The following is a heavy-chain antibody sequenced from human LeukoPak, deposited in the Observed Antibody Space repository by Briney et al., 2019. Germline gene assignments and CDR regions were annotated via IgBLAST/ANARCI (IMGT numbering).Heavy chain of an antibody. Sequence: GGSLRLSCAASGFTFNSYWFHWVRQAPGKGLVWVSRINSDGSDTIYADSVKGRFTISRDNAKSTVYLQMNSLKAEDTAVYSCVRGGFHHVFDISGQGTLVTVSS. J-gene: IGHJ3*02. CDR2: INSDGSDT. D-gene: IGHD3-10*01. CDR1: GFTFNSYW. V-gene: IGHV3-74*01. CDR3: VRGGFHHVFDI.